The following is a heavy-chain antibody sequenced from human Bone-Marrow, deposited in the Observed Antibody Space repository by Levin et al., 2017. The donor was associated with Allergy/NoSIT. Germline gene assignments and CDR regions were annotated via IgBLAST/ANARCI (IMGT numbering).Heavy chain of an antibody. J-gene: IGHJ3*02. V-gene: IGHV3-23*01. CDR2: ISGSGGST. D-gene: IGHD3-9*01. Sequence: LSLTCAASGFTFSSYAMSWVRQAPGKGLEWVSAISGSGGSTYYADSVKGRFTISRDNSKNTLYLQMNSLRAEDTAVYYCAKDSHPALRYFDWLLYLDAFDIWGQGTMVTVSS. CDR1: GFTFSSYA. CDR3: AKDSHPALRYFDWLLYLDAFDI.